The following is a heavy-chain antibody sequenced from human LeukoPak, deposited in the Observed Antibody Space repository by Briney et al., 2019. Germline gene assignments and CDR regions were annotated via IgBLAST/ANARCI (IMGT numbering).Heavy chain of an antibody. J-gene: IGHJ4*02. CDR2: IIPIFGTA. Sequence: GASVKVSCKASGYTFTSYAMNWVRQAPGQGLEWMGGIIPIFGTANYAQKFQGRVTITTDESTSTAYMELSSLRSEDTAVYYCASGYSSGWYVSSYWGQGTLVTVSS. D-gene: IGHD6-19*01. V-gene: IGHV1-69*05. CDR3: ASGYSSGWYVSSY. CDR1: GYTFTSYA.